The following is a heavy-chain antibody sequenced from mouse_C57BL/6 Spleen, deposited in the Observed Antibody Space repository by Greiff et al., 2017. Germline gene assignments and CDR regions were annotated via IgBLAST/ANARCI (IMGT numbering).Heavy chain of an antibody. CDR3: ATGRIYYSNY. Sequence: EVQVVESGGGLVQPGGSLKLSCAASGFTFSDYYMYWVRQTPEKRLEWVAYISNGGGSTYYPDTVKGRFTISRDNAKNTLYLQMSRLKSEDTAMYYCATGRIYYSNYWGQGTTLTVSS. J-gene: IGHJ2*01. CDR1: GFTFSDYY. D-gene: IGHD2-12*01. CDR2: ISNGGGST. V-gene: IGHV5-12*01.